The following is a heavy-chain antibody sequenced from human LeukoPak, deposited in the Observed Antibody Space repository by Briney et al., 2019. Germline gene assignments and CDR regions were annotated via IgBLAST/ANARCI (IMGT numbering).Heavy chain of an antibody. D-gene: IGHD3-10*01. J-gene: IGHJ5*02. CDR2: FDPEDGET. V-gene: IGHV1-24*01. CDR1: GYTLTGLS. CDR3: ARDWYYYGSGSYPHNWFDP. Sequence: ASVKVSCKVSGYTLTGLSMHWVRQAPGKGLEWMGGFDPEDGETIYAQKFQGRVTMTEDTSTDTAYMELSSLRSEDTAVYYCARDWYYYGSGSYPHNWFDPWGQGTLVTVSS.